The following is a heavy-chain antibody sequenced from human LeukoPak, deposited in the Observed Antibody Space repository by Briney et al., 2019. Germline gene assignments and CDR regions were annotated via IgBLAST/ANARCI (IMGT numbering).Heavy chain of an antibody. CDR3: AKAKRITMIVVATDLLPVDAFDI. CDR2: ISWNSGSI. D-gene: IGHD3-22*01. CDR1: GFTFDDYA. Sequence: GRSLRPSCAASGFTFDDYAMHWVRQAPGKGLEWVSGISWNSGSIGYADSVKGRFTISRDNAKNSLYLQMNSLRAEDTALYYCAKAKRITMIVVATDLLPVDAFDIWGQGTMVTVSS. J-gene: IGHJ3*02. V-gene: IGHV3-9*01.